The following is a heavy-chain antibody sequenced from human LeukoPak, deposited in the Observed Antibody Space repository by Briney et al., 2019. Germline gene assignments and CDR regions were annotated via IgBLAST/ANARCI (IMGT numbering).Heavy chain of an antibody. CDR1: GDTF. CDR3: AREDCRRDRCYQAFDI. Sequence: ASVKVSCKTPGDTFIHWVRQAPGQGLEYMGWISPNSGGAKFAQKFQGRATMTRDTSISTVYMELSSLTSDDTAMYYCAREDCRRDRCYQAFDIWGQGTLVTVSP. D-gene: IGHD4/OR15-4a*01. J-gene: IGHJ3*02. V-gene: IGHV1-2*02. CDR2: ISPNSGGA.